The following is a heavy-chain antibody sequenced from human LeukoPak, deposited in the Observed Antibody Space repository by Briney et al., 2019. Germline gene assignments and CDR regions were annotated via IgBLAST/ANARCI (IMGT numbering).Heavy chain of an antibody. CDR3: VISSGWKGGYYFDF. J-gene: IGHJ4*02. CDR1: GFTFSSYE. V-gene: IGHV3-48*03. Sequence: PGGSLRLSCAASGFTFSSYEMNWVRQAPGKGLEWVSYISGSSSTIYYADSVKGRFTISRDNAKNSLHLQMNSLRAEDTGVYYCVISSGWKGGYYFDFWGQGTLVTVSA. CDR2: ISGSSSTI. D-gene: IGHD6-19*01.